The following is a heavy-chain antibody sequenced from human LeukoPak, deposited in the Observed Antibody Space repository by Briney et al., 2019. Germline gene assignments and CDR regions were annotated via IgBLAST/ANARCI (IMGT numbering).Heavy chain of an antibody. CDR3: ARDFDY. J-gene: IGHJ4*02. Sequence: PGGSLGLSCAASGFTFSSYAMHWVRQAPGKGLEWVAVISYDGSNKYYADSVKGRFTISRDNSKNTLYVQMNSLRAEDTAVYYCARDFDYWGQGTLVTVSS. CDR1: GFTFSSYA. V-gene: IGHV3-30-3*01. CDR2: ISYDGSNK.